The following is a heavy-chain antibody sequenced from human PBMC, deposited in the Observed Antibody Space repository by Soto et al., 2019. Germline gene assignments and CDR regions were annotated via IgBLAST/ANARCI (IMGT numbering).Heavy chain of an antibody. J-gene: IGHJ1*01. CDR2: IRGSGGST. CDR1: GFTFSSYA. Sequence: GGSLRLSCAASGFTFSSYAMNWVRQAPGKGLEWVSAIRGSGGSTYYADSVKGRFTISRDNSKNTLYLQVNSLRAEDTAVYYCAKGDEYDTAIEHWGQGTLVTVSS. CDR3: AKGDEYDTAIEH. D-gene: IGHD3-9*01. V-gene: IGHV3-23*01.